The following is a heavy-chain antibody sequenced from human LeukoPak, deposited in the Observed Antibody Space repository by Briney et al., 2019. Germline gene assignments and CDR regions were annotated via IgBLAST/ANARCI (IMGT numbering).Heavy chain of an antibody. D-gene: IGHD6-6*01. CDR3: ARGRRTVRFDY. CDR2: INHSGST. V-gene: IGHV4-34*01. Sequence: PSETLSLTCAVYGGSFSGYHWSWIRQPPGKGLEWIGEINHSGSTNYNPSLKSRVTISVDTSKNQFSLKLSSVTAADTAVYYCARGRRTVRFDYWGQGTLVTVSS. J-gene: IGHJ4*02. CDR1: GGSFSGYH.